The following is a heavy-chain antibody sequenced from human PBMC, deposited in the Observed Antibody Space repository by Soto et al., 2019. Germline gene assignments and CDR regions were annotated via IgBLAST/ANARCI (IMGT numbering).Heavy chain of an antibody. V-gene: IGHV4-39*01. Sequence: PSETLSLTCTVSGGSISSSSYYWGWIRQPPGKGLEWIGSIYYSGSTYYNPSLKSRVTISVDTSKNQFSLKLSSVTAADTAVYYCARSRGYCSSTSCHPLNNWFDPWGQGTLVTVSS. CDR2: IYYSGST. J-gene: IGHJ5*02. D-gene: IGHD2-2*01. CDR1: GGSISSSSYY. CDR3: ARSRGYCSSTSCHPLNNWFDP.